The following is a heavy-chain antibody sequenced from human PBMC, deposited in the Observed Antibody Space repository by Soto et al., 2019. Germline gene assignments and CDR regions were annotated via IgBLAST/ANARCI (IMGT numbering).Heavy chain of an antibody. V-gene: IGHV3-23*01. J-gene: IGHJ4*02. CDR1: GFTFGSYD. Sequence: EVQLLESGGGLVQPGESLRLSCAASGFTFGSYDMRWVRQAPGKGLEWVSTISTSGGSTYYADSVKGRFTISRDNSKNTLYLQMISLRAEVTATYCCTQKAIDSEYIYSAIDFWGQGTLVTVSS. D-gene: IGHD5-18*01. CDR3: TQKAIDSEYIYSAIDF. CDR2: ISTSGGST.